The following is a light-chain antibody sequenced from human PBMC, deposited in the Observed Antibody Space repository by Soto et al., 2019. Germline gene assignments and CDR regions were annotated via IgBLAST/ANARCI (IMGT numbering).Light chain of an antibody. CDR1: SSDVGGYKY. CDR3: SSYTSFKTLV. V-gene: IGLV2-14*01. Sequence: QSVLTQPASVSESPGQSITISCTGSSSDVGGYKYVSWYQQHPGKARKLLIYDVTNRPSGVSNRFSGSKSGYTASLTISGLQSEDEADYYCSSYTSFKTLVFGTGTKVTVL. CDR2: DVT. J-gene: IGLJ1*01.